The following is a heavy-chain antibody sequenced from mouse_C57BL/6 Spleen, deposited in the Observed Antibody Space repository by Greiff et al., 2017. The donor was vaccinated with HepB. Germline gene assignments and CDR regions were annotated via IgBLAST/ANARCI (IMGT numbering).Heavy chain of an antibody. D-gene: IGHD2-3*01. CDR1: GYTFTSYW. CDR3: ARRGDGYYDWFAY. J-gene: IGHJ3*01. Sequence: QVQLQQPGAELVKPGASVKLSCKASGYTFTSYWMHWVKQRPGQGLEWIGMIHPNSGSTNYNEKFKSKATLTVDKSSSTAYMQLSSLTSEDSAVYYGARRGDGYYDWFAYWGQGTLVTVSA. V-gene: IGHV1-64*01. CDR2: IHPNSGST.